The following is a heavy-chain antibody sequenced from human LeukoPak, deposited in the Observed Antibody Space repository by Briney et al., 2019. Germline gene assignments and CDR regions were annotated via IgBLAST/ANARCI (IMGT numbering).Heavy chain of an antibody. CDR2: IYTSGST. CDR3: ARGLIIYGDYLDAFDI. Sequence: SETLSLTCTVSGGSISSYYWSWIRQPAGKGLEWIGRIYTSGSTNYNPSPKSRVTMSVDTSKNQFSLKLSSVTAADTAVYYCARGLIIYGDYLDAFDIWGQGTMVTVSS. D-gene: IGHD4-17*01. V-gene: IGHV4-4*07. CDR1: GGSISSYY. J-gene: IGHJ3*02.